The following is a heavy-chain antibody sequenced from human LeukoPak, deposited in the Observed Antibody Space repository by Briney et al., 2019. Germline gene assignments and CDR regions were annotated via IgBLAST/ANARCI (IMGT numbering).Heavy chain of an antibody. CDR2: MNPNSGNT. D-gene: IGHD4-11*01. CDR1: GYTFTSYD. J-gene: IGHJ4*02. V-gene: IGHV1-8*03. CDR3: ARDLTVSYSNSQYYFDY. Sequence: ASVKVSCKASGYTFTSYDINWVRQATGQGLEWMGWMNPNSGNTGYAQKFQGRVTITRNTSISTAYMELSSLRSEDTAVYYCARDLTVSYSNSQYYFDYWGQGTLVTVS.